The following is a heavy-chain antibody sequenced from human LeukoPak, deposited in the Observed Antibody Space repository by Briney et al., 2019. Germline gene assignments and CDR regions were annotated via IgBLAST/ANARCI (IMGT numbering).Heavy chain of an antibody. D-gene: IGHD5-12*01. CDR2: TYYRSKWYN. J-gene: IGHJ5*02. CDR1: GDSVSSNSAA. Sequence: SQTLSLTCAISGDSVSSNSAAWNWIRQSPSRGLEWLGRTYYRSKWYNDYAVSVKSRITINPDTSKNQFSLQLNSVTPEDTAVYYCARGGNIVATILSSAGFDPWGQGTLVTVSS. V-gene: IGHV6-1*01. CDR3: ARGGNIVATILSSAGFDP.